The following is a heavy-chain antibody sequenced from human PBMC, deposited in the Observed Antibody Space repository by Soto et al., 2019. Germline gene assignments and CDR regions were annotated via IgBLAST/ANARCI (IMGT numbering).Heavy chain of an antibody. J-gene: IGHJ6*02. CDR3: AKGGFGGSGSYYDIYYYYGMDV. D-gene: IGHD3-10*01. CDR2: FSGSGGST. Sequence: GGSLRLSCAASGFTFSSYAMSWVRQAPGKGLEWVSAFSGSGGSTYDADSVKGRFTISRDNSKNTLYLQMNSLRAEDTAVYYCAKGGFGGSGSYYDIYYYYGMDVWGQGT. V-gene: IGHV3-23*01. CDR1: GFTFSSYA.